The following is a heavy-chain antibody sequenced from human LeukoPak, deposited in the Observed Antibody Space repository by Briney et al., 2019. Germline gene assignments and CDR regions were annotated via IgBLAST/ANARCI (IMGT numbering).Heavy chain of an antibody. CDR2: IYYSGST. CDR3: ARRDGYYYDSSSFDP. V-gene: IGHV4-39*07. CDR1: GGSISSSSYY. D-gene: IGHD3-22*01. J-gene: IGHJ5*02. Sequence: SETLSLTCTVSGGSISSSSYYWGWIRQPPGKGLEWIGNIYYSGSTYYNPSLKSRVTISVDTSKNQFSLKLSSVTAADTAVYYCARRDGYYYDSSSFDPWGQGTLVTVSS.